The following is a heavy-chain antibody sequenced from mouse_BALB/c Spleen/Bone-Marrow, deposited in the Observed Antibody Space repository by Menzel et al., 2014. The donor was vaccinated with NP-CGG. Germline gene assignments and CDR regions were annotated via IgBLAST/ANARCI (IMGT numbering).Heavy chain of an antibody. CDR1: GYAFSSYW. D-gene: IGHD2-2*01. Sequence: VKLMESGAELVRPGSSVKISCKASGYAFSSYWMSWVKQRPGQGLEWIGQIYPGDGDTSYNGKFKGKATLTADKSSSTAYMQLSSLTSEDSAVYFCARWLPAMDYWGQGTSVTVSS. CDR2: IYPGDGDT. V-gene: IGHV1-80*01. CDR3: ARWLPAMDY. J-gene: IGHJ4*01.